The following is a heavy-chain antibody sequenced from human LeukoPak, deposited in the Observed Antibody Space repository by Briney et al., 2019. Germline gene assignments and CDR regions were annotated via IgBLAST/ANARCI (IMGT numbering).Heavy chain of an antibody. CDR3: ARHHGYCSGGSCYGNAFDI. D-gene: IGHD2-15*01. CDR1: GGTFSSYA. V-gene: IGHV1-2*04. J-gene: IGHJ3*02. Sequence: ASVKVSCKASGGTFSSYAISWVRQAPGQGLERMGWISAYNGNTNYAQKFQGWVTMTRDTSISTAYMELSRLRSDDTAVYYCARHHGYCSGGSCYGNAFDIWGQGTMVTVSS. CDR2: ISAYNGNT.